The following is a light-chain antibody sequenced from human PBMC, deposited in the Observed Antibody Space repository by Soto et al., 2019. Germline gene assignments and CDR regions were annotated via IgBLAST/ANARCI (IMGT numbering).Light chain of an antibody. V-gene: IGLV2-8*01. J-gene: IGLJ2*01. CDR2: DVS. CDR3: SSYTSRTTLL. CDR1: SSDVGAYNY. Sequence: QSVLTQPPSASGSPGQSVTISCTGTSSDVGAYNYVSWYQQHPGKAPKLMIYDVSKRPSGVPYRFSGSKSGNAASLTVSGLQGEDEADYYCSSYTSRTTLLFGGGTKLTVL.